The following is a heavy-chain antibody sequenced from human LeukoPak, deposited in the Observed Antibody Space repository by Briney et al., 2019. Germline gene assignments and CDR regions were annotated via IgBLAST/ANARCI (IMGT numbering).Heavy chain of an antibody. CDR1: GSTFTSYW. Sequence: GESLKISCKGSGSTFTSYWIGWVRQMPGKGLEWMGIIYPGDSDTRYSPSFQGQVTISVDTSIHTAYLQWSSLRASDTAMYYCARHLTLSGPPGGYWGQGTLVTVSS. D-gene: IGHD3-16*01. CDR2: IYPGDSDT. J-gene: IGHJ4*02. CDR3: ARHLTLSGPPGGY. V-gene: IGHV5-51*01.